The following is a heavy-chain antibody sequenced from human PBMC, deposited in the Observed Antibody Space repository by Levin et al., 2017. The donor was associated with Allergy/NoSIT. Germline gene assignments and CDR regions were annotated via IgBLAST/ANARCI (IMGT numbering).Heavy chain of an antibody. CDR2: INWNRDKI. Sequence: QAGGSLRLSCAASGFTFGDYAMHWVRQAPGKGLEWVSGINWNRDKIGYADSVRARFTISRDNAKNSLYLQMNSLGPEDTALYYCAKGPNRGSPNTVDYWGQGTLVTVSS. V-gene: IGHV3-9*01. CDR3: AKGPNRGSPNTVDY. D-gene: IGHD7-27*01. J-gene: IGHJ4*02. CDR1: GFTFGDYA.